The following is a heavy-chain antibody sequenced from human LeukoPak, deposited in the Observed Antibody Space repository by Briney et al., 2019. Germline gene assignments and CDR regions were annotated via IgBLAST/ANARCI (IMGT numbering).Heavy chain of an antibody. Sequence: GGSLRLSCEASGFTFRTYGMHWVRQAPGKGLEWLTFIRYDGGNKYYADSVNGRFIISRDDSKNALYLQLNSLTAEDTAVYYCAKDPFSNYVGDYYYYMDVWGKGTTVTVSS. CDR1: GFTFRTYG. CDR3: AKDPFSNYVGDYYYYMDV. V-gene: IGHV3-30*02. D-gene: IGHD4-11*01. CDR2: IRYDGGNK. J-gene: IGHJ6*03.